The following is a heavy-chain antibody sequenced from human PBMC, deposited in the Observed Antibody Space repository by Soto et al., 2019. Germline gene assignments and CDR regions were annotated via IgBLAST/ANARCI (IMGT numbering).Heavy chain of an antibody. V-gene: IGHV4-31*03. J-gene: IGHJ4*02. CDR2: IYYSGST. CDR3: ARVPDS. CDR1: GGSISSGGYS. Sequence: QVQLQESGPGLVKSSQTLSLTCTVSGGSISSGGYSWCWIRQHPGKGLEWIGYIYYSGSTYYNPSLKSRVTTSVDTSKNQSSLKLTSVTSADTALYYCARVPDSCRQGTLVTVSS.